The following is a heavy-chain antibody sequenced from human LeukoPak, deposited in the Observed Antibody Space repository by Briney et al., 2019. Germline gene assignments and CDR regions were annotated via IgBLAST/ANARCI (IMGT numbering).Heavy chain of an antibody. CDR1: GYTFTSYD. CDR2: MNPNSGNT. D-gene: IGHD2-2*01. Sequence: GASGKVSCKASGYTFTSYDINWVRQATGQGLEWMGWMNPNSGNTGYAQKFQGRVTMTKNTSISTAYMELSSLRSEDTAVYYCARGLSLGYCSSTSCYWFDPWGQGTLVTVSS. CDR3: ARGLSLGYCSSTSCYWFDP. V-gene: IGHV1-8*01. J-gene: IGHJ5*02.